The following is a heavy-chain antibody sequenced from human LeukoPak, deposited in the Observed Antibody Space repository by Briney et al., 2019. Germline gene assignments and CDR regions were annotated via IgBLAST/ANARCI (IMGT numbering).Heavy chain of an antibody. D-gene: IGHD3-22*01. Sequence: PGGSLRLSCAASGLTFSSYWMSWVRQAPGKGLEWVANIKQDGSEKYYVDSVKGRFTISRDNAKNSLYLQMNSLRAEDTAVYYCARDSSSGYLKAWGQGTLVTVSS. V-gene: IGHV3-7*01. CDR3: ARDSSSGYLKA. CDR2: IKQDGSEK. CDR1: GLTFSSYW. J-gene: IGHJ4*02.